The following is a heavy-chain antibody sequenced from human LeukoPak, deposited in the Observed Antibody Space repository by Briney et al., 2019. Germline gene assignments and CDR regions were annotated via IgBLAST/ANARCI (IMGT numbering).Heavy chain of an antibody. J-gene: IGHJ5*02. CDR2: MNPNSGNT. V-gene: IGHV1-8*01. D-gene: IGHD3-10*01. Sequence: ASVKVSCKASGYTSTSYDINWVRQATGQGLEWMGWMNPNSGNTGYAQKFQGRVTMTRNTSISTAYMELSSLRSEDTAVYYCATDKMVRGFNWFDPWGQGTLVTVSS. CDR1: GYTSTSYD. CDR3: ATDKMVRGFNWFDP.